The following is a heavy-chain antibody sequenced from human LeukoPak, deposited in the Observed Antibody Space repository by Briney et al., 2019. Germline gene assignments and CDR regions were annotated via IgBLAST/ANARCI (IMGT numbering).Heavy chain of an antibody. V-gene: IGHV4-4*07. D-gene: IGHD3-10*01. Sequence: PSETLSLTCTVSGGSISSNYWSWIRQPAGKGLEWIGRIYTSGSTNYNPSLKSRVTMSVDTSKNQFSLKLSSVTAADTAVYYCASGLIDYYGSGSYSAYWGQGTLVTVSS. J-gene: IGHJ4*02. CDR1: GGSISSNY. CDR2: IYTSGST. CDR3: ASGLIDYYGSGSYSAY.